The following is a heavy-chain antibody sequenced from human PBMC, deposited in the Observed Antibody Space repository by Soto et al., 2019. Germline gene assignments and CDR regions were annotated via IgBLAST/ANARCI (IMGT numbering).Heavy chain of an antibody. V-gene: IGHV1-24*01. CDR2: FDPEDGET. Sequence: ASVKVSCKASGYTFTSYYMHWVRQAPGKGLEWMGGFDPEDGETIYAQKFQGRVTMTEDTSTDTAYMELSSLRSEDTAVYYCATPSTVTTDYYYYYGMDVWGQGTTVTVSS. D-gene: IGHD4-17*01. J-gene: IGHJ6*02. CDR1: GYTFTSYY. CDR3: ATPSTVTTDYYYYYGMDV.